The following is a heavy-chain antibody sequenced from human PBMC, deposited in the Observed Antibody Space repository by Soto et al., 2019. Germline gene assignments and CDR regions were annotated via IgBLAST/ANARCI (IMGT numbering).Heavy chain of an antibody. V-gene: IGHV1-18*01. CDR2: ISGYNGNT. Sequence: QVQLVQSGGEVKKPGASVKVSCKTSGYSFTTYGISWERQAPGQGLEWMGWISGYNGNTHYAQKFQGRVSMTTDTSTSTAYMELRSLRSDDTAVYYCAREGPAPYYYYGMDVWGQGTTVTVSS. J-gene: IGHJ6*02. CDR1: GYSFTTYG. CDR3: AREGPAPYYYYGMDV.